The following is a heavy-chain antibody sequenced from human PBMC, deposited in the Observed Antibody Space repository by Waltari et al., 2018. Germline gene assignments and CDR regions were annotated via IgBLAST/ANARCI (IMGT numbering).Heavy chain of an antibody. CDR3: VTGLTTVTAKDYFDH. CDR2: IKQDGSEK. D-gene: IGHD4-17*01. J-gene: IGHJ4*02. CDR1: GMTFSNDR. V-gene: IGHV3-7*01. Sequence: EVQLVESGGGSVQPGGSLRLSCAASGMTFSNDRVNWVRQAPGKGLEWVANIKQDGSEKNYVDSVEGRFSISRDNAQNSLYLKMNSLRAEDTAIYYCVTGLTTVTAKDYFDHWGQGALVTVS.